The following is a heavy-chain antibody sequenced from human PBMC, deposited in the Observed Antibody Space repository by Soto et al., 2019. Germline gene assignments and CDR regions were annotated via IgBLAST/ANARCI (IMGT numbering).Heavy chain of an antibody. J-gene: IGHJ6*02. D-gene: IGHD2-8*01. Sequence: EVPLVESGGGLVKPGGSLRLSCAASGFSFSNAWMNWVRQAPGKGLEWVGRIKSRSDGGTADYAAPVKGRFTISRDDSKNTLSLQMNSLKTEDTAVYYCSLPNWNYNYAMDVWGQGTTVTVSS. CDR2: IKSRSDGGTA. CDR1: GFSFSNAW. CDR3: SLPNWNYNYAMDV. V-gene: IGHV3-15*07.